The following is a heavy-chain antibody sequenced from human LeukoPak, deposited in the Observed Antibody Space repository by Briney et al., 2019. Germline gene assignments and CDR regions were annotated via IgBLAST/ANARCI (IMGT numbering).Heavy chain of an antibody. CDR2: IKSKTDGGTT. V-gene: IGHV3-15*01. Sequence: GGSLRLSCAASGFTFSNAWISWVRQAPGKGLEWVGRIKSKTDGGTTDYAAPVKGRFTISRDDSKNTLYLQMNSLKTEDTAVYYCTTYDFWSGYYRVDYWGQGTLVTVSS. J-gene: IGHJ4*02. CDR3: TTYDFWSGYYRVDY. D-gene: IGHD3-3*01. CDR1: GFTFSNAW.